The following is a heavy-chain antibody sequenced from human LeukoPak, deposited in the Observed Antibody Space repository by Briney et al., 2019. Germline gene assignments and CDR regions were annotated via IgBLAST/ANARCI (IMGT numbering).Heavy chain of an antibody. Sequence: PGGSLRLSCAASGFTFSSYAMHWVRQAPGKGLEWVAVISYDGSNKYCADSVKGRFTISRDNSKNTLYLQMNSLRAEDTAVYYCARDLRDSSGLDYWGQGTLVTVSS. V-gene: IGHV3-30-3*01. CDR2: ISYDGSNK. D-gene: IGHD3-22*01. CDR3: ARDLRDSSGLDY. CDR1: GFTFSSYA. J-gene: IGHJ4*02.